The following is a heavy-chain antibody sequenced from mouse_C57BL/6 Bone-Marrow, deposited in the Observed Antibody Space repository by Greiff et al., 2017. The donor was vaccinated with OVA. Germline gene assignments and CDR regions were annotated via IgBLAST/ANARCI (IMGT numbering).Heavy chain of an antibody. Sequence: VQLQQSGAELVRPGASVKLSCTASGFNIKDYYMHWVKQRPEQGLEWIGRIDPEDGDTEYAPKFQGKATMTADPSSNTAYLQLSSLTSEDTAVYYCTTWSNYHLAYWGQGTLVTVSA. J-gene: IGHJ3*01. CDR1: GFNIKDYY. D-gene: IGHD2-5*01. V-gene: IGHV14-1*01. CDR2: IDPEDGDT. CDR3: TTWSNYHLAY.